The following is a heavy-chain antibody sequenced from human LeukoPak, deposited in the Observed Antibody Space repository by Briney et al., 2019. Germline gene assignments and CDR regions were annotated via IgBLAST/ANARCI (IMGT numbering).Heavy chain of an antibody. CDR1: GFTFKLYW. CDR2: INHDGSDT. V-gene: IGHV3-74*01. J-gene: IGHJ5*02. D-gene: IGHD2-15*01. CDR3: IRGGPSTWS. Sequence: QPGGSLTLSCAASGFTFKLYWMHWVRQAPGKAPVWVARINHDGSDTVYADSVKGRFTISRDDAKNMVFLQMNSLRAEDTSVYYCIRGGPSTWSWGPGTLVTVSS.